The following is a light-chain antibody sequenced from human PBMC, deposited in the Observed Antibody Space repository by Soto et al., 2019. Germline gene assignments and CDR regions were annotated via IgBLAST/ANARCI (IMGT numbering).Light chain of an antibody. J-gene: IGKJ4*01. CDR2: AAS. Sequence: EVVTTQSPATLSVSPGERATLSCRASQGLGTNLAWYQQKPGQAPRLLIYAASTRATGVPGRFSGSGSGTEFTLTISSLQSEDFAVYYCQQYGSSPLTFGGGTKVEIK. CDR3: QQYGSSPLT. V-gene: IGKV3-15*01. CDR1: QGLGTN.